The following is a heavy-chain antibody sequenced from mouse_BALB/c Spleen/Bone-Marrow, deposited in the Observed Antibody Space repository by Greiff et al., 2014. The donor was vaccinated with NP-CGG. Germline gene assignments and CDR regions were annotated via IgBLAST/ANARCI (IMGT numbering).Heavy chain of an antibody. CDR3: ASYYYGSSSFAY. V-gene: IGHV14-3*02. CDR1: GFNIKDTY. Sequence: VKLMESGAELVKPGASVKLSCTASGFNIKDTYMHWVKQRPEQGLEWIGRIDPANGNTKYDPKFQGKATITADTSSNTAYLQLSSLTSEDTAVYYCASYYYGSSSFAYWGQGTMVTVSA. CDR2: IDPANGNT. D-gene: IGHD1-1*01. J-gene: IGHJ3*01.